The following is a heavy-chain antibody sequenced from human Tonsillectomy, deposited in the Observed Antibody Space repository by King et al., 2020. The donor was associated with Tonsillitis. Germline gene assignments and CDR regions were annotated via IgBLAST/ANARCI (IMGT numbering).Heavy chain of an antibody. CDR1: GFTFSSYA. CDR3: ARDSCSGGSCGFLTDA. D-gene: IGHD2-15*01. J-gene: IGHJ5*02. Sequence: QLVQSGGGVVQPGRSLRLSCAASGFTFSSYAMHWVRQAPGKGLEWVAVISYDGNNAYYADSVKGRFTISRDNSKNTVYLHMNSLRAEDTAVYYCARDSCSGGSCGFLTDAWRQGTLVPVSS. V-gene: IGHV3-30-3*01. CDR2: ISYDGNNA.